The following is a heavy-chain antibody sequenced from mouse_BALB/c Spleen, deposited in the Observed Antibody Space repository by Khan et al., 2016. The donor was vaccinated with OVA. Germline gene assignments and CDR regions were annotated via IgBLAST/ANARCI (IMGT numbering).Heavy chain of an antibody. V-gene: IGHV1-18*01. J-gene: IGHJ2*01. CDR2: INPNNGGT. Sequence: EVQLQQSGPELVKPGASVKIPCKASGYTFIDYNMDWVKQSHGKSLEWIGDINPNNGGTFYNQKFKGKAILTVDKSSSTAYMELRSLTSEDTAVYYCARTAYGSLGYWGQGTTLTDSS. D-gene: IGHD1-1*01. CDR3: ARTAYGSLGY. CDR1: GYTFIDYN.